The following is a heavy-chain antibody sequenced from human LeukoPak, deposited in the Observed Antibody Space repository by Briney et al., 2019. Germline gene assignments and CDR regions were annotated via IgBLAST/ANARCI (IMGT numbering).Heavy chain of an antibody. CDR1: GYTFTSYD. Sequence: ASVKVSCKASGYTFTSYDINWVRQATGQGLEWMGWMNPNSGNTGYAQKFQGRVTMTRNTSISTAYMELSSLRSEDTAVYYCARGRGFCSSTSCCNWFDPWGQGTLVTVSS. CDR2: MNPNSGNT. V-gene: IGHV1-8*01. D-gene: IGHD2-2*01. CDR3: ARGRGFCSSTSCCNWFDP. J-gene: IGHJ5*02.